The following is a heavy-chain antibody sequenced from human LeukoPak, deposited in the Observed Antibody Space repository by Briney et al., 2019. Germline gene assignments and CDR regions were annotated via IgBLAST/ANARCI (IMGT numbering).Heavy chain of an antibody. Sequence: SETLSLTCTVSGGSMTSHYWSWVRQPPGRGLEWIAYIFYDGSTNYNPSLKSRVTISIDTSNNQFSLKLTSVTSADTAVYYCARGPEKWLWNYYHYMDIWGKGATVTVSS. V-gene: IGHV4-59*11. CDR1: GGSMTSHY. CDR2: IFYDGST. CDR3: ARGPEKWLWNYYHYMDI. D-gene: IGHD5-12*01. J-gene: IGHJ6*03.